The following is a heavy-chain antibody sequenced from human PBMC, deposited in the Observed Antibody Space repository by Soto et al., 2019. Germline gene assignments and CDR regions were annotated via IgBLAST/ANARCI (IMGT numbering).Heavy chain of an antibody. CDR1: GFTFSSYG. D-gene: IGHD6-13*01. CDR3: ARDGSSSWAFDY. Sequence: GGSLRLSCAASGFTFSSYGMHWVRQAPGKGLEWVAVIWYDGSNKYYADSVKGRFTISRDNSKNTLYLQMNSLRAEDTAVYYCARDGSSSWAFDYWGQGTLVTVSS. V-gene: IGHV3-33*01. J-gene: IGHJ4*02. CDR2: IWYDGSNK.